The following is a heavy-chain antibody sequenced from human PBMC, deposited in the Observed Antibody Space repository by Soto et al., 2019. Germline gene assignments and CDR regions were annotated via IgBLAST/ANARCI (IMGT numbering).Heavy chain of an antibody. CDR1: GFMFSYYY. V-gene: IGHV3-11*01. CDR3: ARVGGTYHFDY. CDR2: ISSSGSTI. J-gene: IGHJ4*02. D-gene: IGHD3-16*01. Sequence: GGFLRLACAASGFMFSYYYMSWVRQGPGKGLEWVSYISSSGSTIYYADSVKGRFTISRDNAKNSLYLQMNSLRAEDTAVYYCARVGGTYHFDYWGQGTLVTVSS.